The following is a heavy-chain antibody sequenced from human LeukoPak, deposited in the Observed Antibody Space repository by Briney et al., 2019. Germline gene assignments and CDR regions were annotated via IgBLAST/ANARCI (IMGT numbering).Heavy chain of an antibody. J-gene: IGHJ4*02. CDR2: IGFDGSNK. CDR3: AKDYYDSSGYYYGRYFDY. D-gene: IGHD3-22*01. CDR1: GFTFSSYG. V-gene: IGHV3-30*02. Sequence: GGSLRLSCAASGFTFSSYGMHWVRQAPGKGLEWVAFIGFDGSNKYYADSVKGRFTISRDNSKNTLYLQMNCLRAEDTSVYYCAKDYYDSSGYYYGRYFDYWGQGTLVTVSS.